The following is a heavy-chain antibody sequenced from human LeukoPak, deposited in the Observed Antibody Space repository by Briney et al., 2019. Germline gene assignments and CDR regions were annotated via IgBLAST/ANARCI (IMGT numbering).Heavy chain of an antibody. D-gene: IGHD3-22*01. Sequence: PSETLSLTCTVSGGSISSYYWSWIRQPPGKGLEWIGYIYYSGSTNYNPSLKSRVTISVDTSKNQFSLKLSSVTAADTAVYYCARMVDYYDSSGFYFDYWGQGTLVTVSS. V-gene: IGHV4-59*01. J-gene: IGHJ4*02. CDR2: IYYSGST. CDR1: GGSISSYY. CDR3: ARMVDYYDSSGFYFDY.